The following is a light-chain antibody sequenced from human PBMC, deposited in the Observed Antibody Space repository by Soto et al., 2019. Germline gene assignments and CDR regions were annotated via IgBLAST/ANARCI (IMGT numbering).Light chain of an antibody. CDR2: WAS. J-gene: IGKJ4*01. V-gene: IGKV4-1*01. CDR1: QSVLYSSNNKNY. Sequence: DIVMTQCPDSLAVSLGERATINCKSSQSVLYSSNNKNYLAWYQQKPGQPPKLLIYWASTRESGVPDRFSGSGSGTDFTLTISSLQAEDVAVYYCQQYYSPPALTFGGGTKVEIK. CDR3: QQYYSPPALT.